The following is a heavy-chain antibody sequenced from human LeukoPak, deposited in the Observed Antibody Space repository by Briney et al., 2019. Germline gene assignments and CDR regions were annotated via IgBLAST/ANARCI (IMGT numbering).Heavy chain of an antibody. Sequence: PGGSLRLSCAASGFTFSSYGMHWVRQAPGKGLEWVALILYDGSNKYYADSVKGRFTISRDDSKNTLYLQMNRLIAGDTAMYYCARDGLTGTTDGTLDSWGQGTLVTVSS. J-gene: IGHJ4*02. CDR1: GFTFSSYG. V-gene: IGHV3-30*19. CDR2: ILYDGSNK. CDR3: ARDGLTGTTDGTLDS. D-gene: IGHD1-20*01.